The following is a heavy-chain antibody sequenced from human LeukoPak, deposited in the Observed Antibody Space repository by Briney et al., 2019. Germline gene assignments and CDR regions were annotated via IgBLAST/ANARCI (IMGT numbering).Heavy chain of an antibody. Sequence: PSETLSLTCAVSGGSINSGDNSWNWIRLPPGRGLGWIGYIYHSATTFYNPSLKSRVTISVDRSRNQFSLRLTSVTAADSAVYYCARAPGYYGSGSPYLDSWGQGALVTVSS. J-gene: IGHJ4*02. V-gene: IGHV4-30-2*01. CDR2: IYHSATT. CDR3: ARAPGYYGSGSPYLDS. D-gene: IGHD3-10*01. CDR1: GGSINSGDNS.